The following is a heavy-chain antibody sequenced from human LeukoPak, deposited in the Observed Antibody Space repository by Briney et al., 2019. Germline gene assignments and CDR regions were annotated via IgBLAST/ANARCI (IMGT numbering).Heavy chain of an antibody. CDR1: GFTVSSNY. Sequence: WGSLRLSCAASGFTVSSNYMSWVRQAPGKGLEWVSVIYSGGSTYYADSVKGRFTISRDNSKNTLYLQMNSLRAEDTAVYYCASISPPGFDAFDIWGQGTMVTVSS. CDR3: ASISPPGFDAFDI. V-gene: IGHV3-66*01. J-gene: IGHJ3*02. CDR2: IYSGGST.